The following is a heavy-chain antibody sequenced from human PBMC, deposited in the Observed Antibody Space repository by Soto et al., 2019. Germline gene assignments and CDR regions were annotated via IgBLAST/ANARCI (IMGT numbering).Heavy chain of an antibody. D-gene: IGHD1-26*01. V-gene: IGHV3-30*04. CDR3: ARGGVGAPNYYYYGMDV. Sequence: QVQLVESGGGVVQPGRSLRLSCAASGFTFSSYAMHWVRQAPGKGLEWVAVISYDGSNKYYADSVKGRFTISRDNSKNTLYLQMNSLRAEDTAVYYCARGGVGAPNYYYYGMDVWGQGTTVTVSS. CDR1: GFTFSSYA. J-gene: IGHJ6*02. CDR2: ISYDGSNK.